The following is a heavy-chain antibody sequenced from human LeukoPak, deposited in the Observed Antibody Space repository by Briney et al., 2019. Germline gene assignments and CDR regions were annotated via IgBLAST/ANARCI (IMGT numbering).Heavy chain of an antibody. V-gene: IGHV4-61*02. Sequence: PSETLSLTCTVSGGSISSGSYYWSWIRQPAGKGLEWIGRIYTSGSTNYNPSLKSRVAISVDTSENQFSLKLSSVTAADTAVYYCARGIWFGELLGNWFDPWGQGTLVTVSS. CDR3: ARGIWFGELLGNWFDP. CDR1: GGSISSGSYY. J-gene: IGHJ5*02. D-gene: IGHD3-10*01. CDR2: IYTSGST.